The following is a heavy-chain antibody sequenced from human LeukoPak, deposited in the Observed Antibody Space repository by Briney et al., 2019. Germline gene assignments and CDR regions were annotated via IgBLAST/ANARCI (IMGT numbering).Heavy chain of an antibody. V-gene: IGHV3-33*01. D-gene: IGHD2-21*01. J-gene: IGHJ3*02. CDR3: AREPYGPYAFDI. Sequence: GGSLRLSCAASGSTFSSYGMHWVRQAPGKGLEWVAVIWYDGSNKYYADSVKGRFTISRDNSKNTLYLQMNSLRAEDTAVYYCAREPYGPYAFDIWGQGTMVTVSS. CDR1: GSTFSSYG. CDR2: IWYDGSNK.